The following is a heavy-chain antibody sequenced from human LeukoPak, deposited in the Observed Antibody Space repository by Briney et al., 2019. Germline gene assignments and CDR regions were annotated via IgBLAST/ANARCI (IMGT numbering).Heavy chain of an antibody. D-gene: IGHD3-22*01. Sequence: SETLSLTCTVSGGSISIYYWSWIRQPPGKGLEWIGYIYYSGSTNYNPSLKSRVTISVDTSKNQFSLKLSSVTAADTAVYYCARQFQYYYDSSGRNAAFDIWGQGTMVTVSS. CDR2: IYYSGST. V-gene: IGHV4-59*08. CDR1: GGSISIYY. CDR3: ARQFQYYYDSSGRNAAFDI. J-gene: IGHJ3*02.